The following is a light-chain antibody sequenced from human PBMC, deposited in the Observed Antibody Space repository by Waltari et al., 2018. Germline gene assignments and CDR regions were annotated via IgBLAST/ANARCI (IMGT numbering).Light chain of an antibody. CDR1: ELGYKY. Sequence: SYELTQPPSVSVSPGQTASITCSGDELGYKYVCWYQQKPGQSPVVVIYQDKKRPSGIPERFSGSNSGNTATLTISETQAMDEADYYCQAWDSNTVVFGGGTKVTVL. J-gene: IGLJ2*01. V-gene: IGLV3-1*01. CDR3: QAWDSNTVV. CDR2: QDK.